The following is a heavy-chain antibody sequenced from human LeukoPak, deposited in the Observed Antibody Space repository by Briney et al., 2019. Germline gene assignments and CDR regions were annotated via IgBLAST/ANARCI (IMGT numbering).Heavy chain of an antibody. CDR3: ARRITTVNEWGDFDI. D-gene: IGHD4-11*01. Sequence: GGSLRLSCAASGFTFSSYAMSWVRQAPGKGLEGVSGISGSGGTTYYADSVQGRFTISRDNSKSTLYLQMNSLRAEDTAVYYCARRITTVNEWGDFDIWGQGTMVTVST. CDR1: GFTFSSYA. CDR2: ISGSGGTT. J-gene: IGHJ3*02. V-gene: IGHV3-23*01.